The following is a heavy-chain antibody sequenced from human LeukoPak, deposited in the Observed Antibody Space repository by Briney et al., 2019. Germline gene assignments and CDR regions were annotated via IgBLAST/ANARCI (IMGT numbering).Heavy chain of an antibody. V-gene: IGHV4-59*01. CDR1: GGSISSYY. CDR3: ARVTGYMTEDYFDY. CDR2: IYYSGST. D-gene: IGHD6-13*01. J-gene: IGHJ4*02. Sequence: TSETLSLTCTASGGSISSYYWSWIRQPPGKGLEWIGYIYYSGSTNYNPSLKSRVTISVDTSKDQFSLRLSSVTAADTAVYYCARVTGYMTEDYFDYWGQGTLITVSS.